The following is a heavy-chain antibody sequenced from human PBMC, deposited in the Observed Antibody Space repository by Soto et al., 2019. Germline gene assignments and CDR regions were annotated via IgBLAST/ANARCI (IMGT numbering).Heavy chain of an antibody. J-gene: IGHJ4*02. Sequence: QVQLQQSGPGLVKPSGTLSLTCAVSVGSISSSNWWTWVRQPPGKGLEWLGEIYHTGSTNYNPSLTGRVTLSVDKSKNQFSLRLSSVTAAATAVYYCGAHAGATYGPFDYWGRGTLVPVSS. CDR2: IYHTGST. CDR3: GAHAGATYGPFDY. D-gene: IGHD4-17*01. CDR1: VGSISSSNW. V-gene: IGHV4-4*02.